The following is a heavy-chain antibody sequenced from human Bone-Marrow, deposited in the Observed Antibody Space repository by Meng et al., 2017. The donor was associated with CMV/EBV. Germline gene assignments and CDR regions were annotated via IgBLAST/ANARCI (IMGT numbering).Heavy chain of an antibody. CDR2: IRYDGTNK. Sequence: GESLKIYCAASGFTFDDYGKSWVRQAPGKGLEWVAFIRYDGTNKYYADSVRGRFTISRDNSKNTLCLQMNSLRAEDTAVYYCAKDGGGGGYGVVDYWGQGTLVTVSS. D-gene: IGHD5-12*01. J-gene: IGHJ4*02. V-gene: IGHV3-30*02. CDR3: AKDGGGGGYGVVDY. CDR1: GFTFDDYG.